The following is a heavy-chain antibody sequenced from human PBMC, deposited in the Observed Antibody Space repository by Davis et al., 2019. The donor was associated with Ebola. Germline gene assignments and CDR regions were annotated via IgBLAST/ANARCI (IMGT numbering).Heavy chain of an antibody. Sequence: GKGLEWIGDIYYSGSTNYNPSLKSRVTISVDTSKNQFSLKMSSLSAADAAVYYCARTAKTSVSASGLGYTYFDPWSQGTLVTVSS. J-gene: IGHJ5*02. CDR2: IYYSGST. V-gene: IGHV4-59*12. D-gene: IGHD5-18*01. CDR3: ARTAKTSVSASGLGYTYFDP.